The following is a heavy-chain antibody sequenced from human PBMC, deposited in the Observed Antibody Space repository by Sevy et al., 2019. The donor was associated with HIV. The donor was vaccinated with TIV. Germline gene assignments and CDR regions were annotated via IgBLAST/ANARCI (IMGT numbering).Heavy chain of an antibody. D-gene: IGHD2-8*01. CDR1: GFTFNKYS. J-gene: IGHJ4*02. V-gene: IGHV3-23*01. Sequence: GGSLRLSCAASGFTFNKYSMSWVRQPPGKGLEWVSTLSFGCGEINYADSVKGRFTISRDNSKSSVYRQMNNLRPEDTAVYYCAREGCTKPHDYWGQGTLVTVSS. CDR3: AREGCTKPHDY. CDR2: LSFGCGEI.